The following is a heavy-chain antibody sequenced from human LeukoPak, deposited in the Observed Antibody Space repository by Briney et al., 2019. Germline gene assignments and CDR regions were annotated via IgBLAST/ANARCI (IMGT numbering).Heavy chain of an antibody. J-gene: IGHJ4*02. V-gene: IGHV1-24*01. CDR1: GYTLTELS. Sequence: ASVKVSCKVSGYTLTELSMHWVRQAPGKGLEWMGGFDPGDGETIYAQKFQGRVTMTEDTSTDTAYMELSSLRSEDTAVYYCATDNTVTHYFDYWGQGTLVTDSS. D-gene: IGHD4-11*01. CDR2: FDPGDGET. CDR3: ATDNTVTHYFDY.